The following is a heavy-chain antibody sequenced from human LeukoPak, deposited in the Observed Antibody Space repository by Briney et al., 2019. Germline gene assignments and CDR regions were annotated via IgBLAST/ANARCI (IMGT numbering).Heavy chain of an antibody. CDR2: ISGSGDST. J-gene: IGHJ4*02. CDR1: GFTFSNYA. V-gene: IGHV3-23*01. Sequence: GGSLRLSCAASGFTFSNYAVSWVRQAPGKGLEWVSGISGSGDSTYYGDSVKGRFTISRDNSKNTLYLQMNSLRAEDTAVYYCAKEKQRNFDYWGQGTLVTVSS. CDR3: AKEKQRNFDY.